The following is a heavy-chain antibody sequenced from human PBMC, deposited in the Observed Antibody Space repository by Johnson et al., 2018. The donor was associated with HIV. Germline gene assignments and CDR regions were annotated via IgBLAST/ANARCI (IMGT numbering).Heavy chain of an antibody. J-gene: IGHJ3*02. D-gene: IGHD7-27*01. Sequence: VQLVESGGGLVQPGGSLRLSCAASGFTVSSNYMSWVRQAPGKGLEWVSVIYSGASTYYADSVQRRFTISRDNSKNTLYLQMNSLRAEDTAVYYCARAIGNWDAFDIWGQGTMVTVSS. CDR2: IYSGAST. CDR3: ARAIGNWDAFDI. V-gene: IGHV3-66*02. CDR1: GFTVSSNY.